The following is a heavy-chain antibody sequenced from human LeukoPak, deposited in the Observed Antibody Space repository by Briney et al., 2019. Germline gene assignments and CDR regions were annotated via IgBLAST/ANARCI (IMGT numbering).Heavy chain of an antibody. CDR1: EFTFSDNY. J-gene: IGHJ4*02. D-gene: IGHD1-14*01. V-gene: IGHV3-11*05. CDR2: ISSSGIHT. CDR3: ARGALMAPGLFDY. Sequence: PGGSLRLSCAASEFTFSDNYMSWIRQAPGKGLEWVSYISSSGIHTEYAYSVKGRFTISRDNAKNSLYLQMISLRAEDTAVYYCARGALMAPGLFDYWGQGTLVTASS.